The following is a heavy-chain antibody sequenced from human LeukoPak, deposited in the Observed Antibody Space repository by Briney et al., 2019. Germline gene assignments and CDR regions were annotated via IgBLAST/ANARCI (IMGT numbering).Heavy chain of an antibody. Sequence: GASVKLSCKASGGTFSSYAISWVRQAPGQGLEWMGRIIPIFGIANYAQKFQGRVTITADKSTSTAYLELSSLRSEDTAVYYCARGDVDTAMVTPDYWGQGTLVTVSS. CDR1: GGTFSSYA. V-gene: IGHV1-69*04. D-gene: IGHD5-18*01. CDR3: ARGDVDTAMVTPDY. CDR2: IIPIFGIA. J-gene: IGHJ4*02.